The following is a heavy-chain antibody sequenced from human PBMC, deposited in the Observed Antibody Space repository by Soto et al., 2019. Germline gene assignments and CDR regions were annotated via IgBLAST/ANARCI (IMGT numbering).Heavy chain of an antibody. V-gene: IGHV3-23*01. CDR2: ILGSGRTT. Sequence: EVLFLESGGGLVQPGGSLRLSCAVAGLKFNDHAMTWVRQAPGKGLEWVAAILGSGRTTYYADSVKGRFTISRDNSRNTVYLQMNSLRTEDTALYYCAGRRGGAYYFDYWGQGTLATVSS. J-gene: IGHJ4*02. CDR3: AGRRGGAYYFDY. CDR1: GLKFNDHA. D-gene: IGHD3-10*01.